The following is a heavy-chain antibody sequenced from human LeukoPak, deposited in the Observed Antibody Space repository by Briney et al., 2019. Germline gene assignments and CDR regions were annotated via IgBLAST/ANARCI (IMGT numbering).Heavy chain of an antibody. D-gene: IGHD3-10*01. CDR1: GXTVSSNY. V-gene: IGHV3-53*01. CDR3: ARAVRMVRGAYNAFDI. J-gene: IGHJ3*02. CDR2: IYSGGST. Sequence: GGSLRLSCAASGXTVSSNYMSWVRQAPGKGLEWVSVIYSGGSTYYADSVKGRFTISRDHSKNTLYLQMNSLRAEDTAVYYCARAVRMVRGAYNAFDIWGQGTMVTVSS.